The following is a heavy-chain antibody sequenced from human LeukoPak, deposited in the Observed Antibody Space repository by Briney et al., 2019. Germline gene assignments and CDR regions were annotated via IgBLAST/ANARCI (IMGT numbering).Heavy chain of an antibody. J-gene: IGHJ4*02. CDR2: IYYSGST. CDR1: GGSISSSSDY. D-gene: IGHD3-22*01. Sequence: SETLSLTCTVSGGSISSSSDYWGWIRQSPGKGLEWIGSIYYSGSTYYNPSLKSRVTISVDTSKDQFSLKLNSVTAADTAVYYCARHSSRVIVVVNNWGQGTLVTVSS. CDR3: ARHSSRVIVVVNN. V-gene: IGHV4-39*01.